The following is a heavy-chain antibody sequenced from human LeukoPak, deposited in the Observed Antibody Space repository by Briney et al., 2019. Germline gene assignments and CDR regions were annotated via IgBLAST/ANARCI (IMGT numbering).Heavy chain of an antibody. Sequence: PSETLSLTCTVSGGSVSSYSWNWIRQPPGKGLEWIGYFYYSGSTNYNPSLKSRVTISVDTSKSQFSLKLTSVTAADTAVYYCARTRSQGIAAQYFDYWGQGTLVTVSS. CDR1: GGSVSSYS. D-gene: IGHD6-13*01. J-gene: IGHJ4*02. V-gene: IGHV4-59*08. CDR3: ARTRSQGIAAQYFDY. CDR2: FYYSGST.